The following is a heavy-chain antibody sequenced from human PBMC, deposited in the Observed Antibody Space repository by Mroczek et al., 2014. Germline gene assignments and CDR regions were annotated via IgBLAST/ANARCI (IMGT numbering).Heavy chain of an antibody. CDR2: MNPNSGNT. CDR3: ARSTSGGVTTYYGMDV. Sequence: VQLVETGAEVKKPGASVKVSCKASGYTFTSYDINWVRQATGQGLEWMGWMNPNSGNTGYAQKFQGRVTMTRNTSISTAYMELSSLRSEDTAVYYCARSTSGGVTTYYGMDVVGQGTTVTVSS. V-gene: IGHV1-8*01. J-gene: IGHJ6*02. CDR1: GYTFTSYD. D-gene: IGHD2-2*01.